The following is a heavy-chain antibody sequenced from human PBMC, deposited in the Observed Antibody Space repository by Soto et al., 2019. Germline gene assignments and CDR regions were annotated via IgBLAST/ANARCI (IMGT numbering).Heavy chain of an antibody. CDR3: ARARAVRGLYYYYGMDV. V-gene: IGHV1-69*06. D-gene: IGHD3-10*01. J-gene: IGHJ6*02. Sequence: QVQLVQSGAEVKKPGSSVKVSCKASGGTFSSYAISWVRQAPGQGLEWMGGIIPIFGTANYAQKFQGRVTITADKSTSTAYMELSSLRSEDTAVYYCARARAVRGLYYYYGMDVWGQGTTVTVSS. CDR1: GGTFSSYA. CDR2: IIPIFGTA.